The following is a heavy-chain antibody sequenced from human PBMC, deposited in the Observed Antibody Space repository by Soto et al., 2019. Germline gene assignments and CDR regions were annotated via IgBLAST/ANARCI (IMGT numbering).Heavy chain of an antibody. V-gene: IGHV3-23*01. CDR2: ISGSGGST. CDR3: AKGSCSSTSCRYYFDY. D-gene: IGHD2-2*01. J-gene: IGHJ4*02. CDR1: RFTFSSYA. Sequence: GWSLRLSCAASRFTFSSYAMSWVRQAPGKGLEWVSAISGSGGSTYYADSVTARFTISRDNSKNTLYLQMNSLRAEDTAVYYCAKGSCSSTSCRYYFDYWGQGTLVTVSS.